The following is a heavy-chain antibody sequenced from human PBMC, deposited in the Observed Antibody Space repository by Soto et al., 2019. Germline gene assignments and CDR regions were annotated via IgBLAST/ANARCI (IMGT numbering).Heavy chain of an antibody. CDR1: GFTFSSYA. J-gene: IGHJ4*02. V-gene: IGHV3-23*01. CDR3: AKGSRRNRPYYFDQ. CDR2: INSTGGGE. Sequence: HPGGSLRLSCATSGFTFSSYAMSWVRQAPGKGLDWFSAINSTGGGEYYADSVKGRFTISRDNSKNTLYLQMNSLGADDTAVYYCAKGSRRNRPYYFDQWGQGILVTVSS.